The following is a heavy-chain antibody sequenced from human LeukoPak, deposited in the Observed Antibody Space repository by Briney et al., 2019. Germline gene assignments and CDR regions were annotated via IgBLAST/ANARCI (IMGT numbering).Heavy chain of an antibody. CDR3: AGEGEYGESYS. CDR2: VYRGRT. CDR1: GDSISYGSYY. V-gene: IGHV4-30-2*01. J-gene: IGHJ5*02. D-gene: IGHD4-17*01. Sequence: PSETLSLTCAVSGDSISYGSYYWNWIRQAPGKGPEWIGNVYRGRTRLNPAYTSRVAISVDMSKSQVSLSLTSVTVADTAIYYCAGEGEYGESYSWGQGVLVIVSA.